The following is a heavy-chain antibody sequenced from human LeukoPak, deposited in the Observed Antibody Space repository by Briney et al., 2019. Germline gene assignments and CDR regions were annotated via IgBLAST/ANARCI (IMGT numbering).Heavy chain of an antibody. CDR2: IYTSGST. CDR3: ARERYYYGSGSYILAPSDYYYYMDV. Sequence: SETLSLTCAGSGGSISSRYYWSWIRQPSGKGLEWIGRIYTSGSTNYNPSLKSRVTISVETAKNQFSLKLSSVTAADTAVNYCARERYYYGSGSYILAPSDYYYYMDVWGKGTTVTISS. D-gene: IGHD3-10*01. V-gene: IGHV4-61*02. J-gene: IGHJ6*03. CDR1: GGSISSRYY.